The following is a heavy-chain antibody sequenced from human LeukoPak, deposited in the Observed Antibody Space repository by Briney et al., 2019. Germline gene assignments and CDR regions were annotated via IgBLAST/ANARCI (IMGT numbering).Heavy chain of an antibody. CDR3: ARGYSGSVDPFDY. V-gene: IGHV4-59*08. D-gene: IGHD6-13*01. CDR2: IYYSGST. J-gene: IGHJ4*02. CDR1: GGSINSYY. Sequence: SETLSLTYTVSGGSINSYYWNWIRQPPGKGLEWIGYIYYSGSTNYNPSLKSRVTISVDTSKNQLSLKLSSVTAADTAVYYCARGYSGSVDPFDYWGQGTLVTVSS.